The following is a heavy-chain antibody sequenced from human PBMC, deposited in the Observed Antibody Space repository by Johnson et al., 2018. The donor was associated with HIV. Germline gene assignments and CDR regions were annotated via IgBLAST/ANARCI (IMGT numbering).Heavy chain of an antibody. V-gene: IGHV3-74*02. CDR3: AKGGVAAAKGAFDI. J-gene: IGHJ3*02. CDR1: GFTFSSYW. CDR2: INRDGSST. D-gene: IGHD6-25*01. Sequence: VQLVESGGGLVQPGGSLRLSCAASGFTFSSYWMHWVRQAPGKGLVWVSRINRDGSSTSYADSVKGRFTISRDTAKNTLYLQMNSLRTEDTALYYCAKGGVAAAKGAFDIWGQGTMVTVSS.